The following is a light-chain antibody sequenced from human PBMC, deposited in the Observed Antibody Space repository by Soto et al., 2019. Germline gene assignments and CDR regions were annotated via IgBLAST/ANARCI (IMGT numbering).Light chain of an antibody. Sequence: DLQMTQSPSSLSASVGDRVTITCRASQSISSYLNWYQQKPGKAPKLLIYAASSLQSGVPSRFSGSGSGTDFTLTISSLQPEDFVTYYCQQSYSTWTFGQGTKVEIK. J-gene: IGKJ1*01. CDR2: AAS. CDR1: QSISSY. V-gene: IGKV1-39*01. CDR3: QQSYSTWT.